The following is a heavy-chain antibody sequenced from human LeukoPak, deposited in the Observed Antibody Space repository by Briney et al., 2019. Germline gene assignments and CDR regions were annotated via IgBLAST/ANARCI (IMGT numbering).Heavy chain of an antibody. V-gene: IGHV3-48*02. D-gene: IGHD4-23*01. CDR2: ISSGSSTI. Sequence: HPGGSLRLSCAASGFTFSSYNMSWVRQAPGRGLEWVSYISSGSSTIYYADSVKGRFTISRDNAKNSLYLQMNSLRDEDTAVYYCARDYDGNSVFDYWGQGTLVTVSS. CDR1: GFTFSSYN. J-gene: IGHJ4*02. CDR3: ARDYDGNSVFDY.